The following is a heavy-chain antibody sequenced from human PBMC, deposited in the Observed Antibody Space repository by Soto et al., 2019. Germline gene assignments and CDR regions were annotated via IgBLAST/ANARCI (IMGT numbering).Heavy chain of an antibody. J-gene: IGHJ4*02. CDR2: ISGSGGST. CDR3: AKRAHGLYFDY. Sequence: EVQLLESGGGLVQPGGSLRLSCAASGFTFSSYAMNWARQAPGKGLEWVSVISGSGGSTYYADSVKGRFTISRDNSKNTLYLQMNSLRAEDTAVYHCAKRAHGLYFDYWGQGTLVTVSS. CDR1: GFTFSSYA. V-gene: IGHV3-23*01.